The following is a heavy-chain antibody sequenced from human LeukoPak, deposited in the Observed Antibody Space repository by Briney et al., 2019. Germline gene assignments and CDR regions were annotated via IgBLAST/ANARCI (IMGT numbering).Heavy chain of an antibody. CDR2: IKQDGSEK. CDR1: GFTFSSYW. Sequence: PGGSLRLSCAASGFTFSSYWMSWVRQAPGKGLEWVANIKQDGSEKYYVDSVKGRFTISRDNAKNSLYLQVNSLRAEDTAVYYCARLSALGYDFWSGYHGYYFDYWGQGTLVTVSS. J-gene: IGHJ4*02. V-gene: IGHV3-7*01. D-gene: IGHD3-3*01. CDR3: ARLSALGYDFWSGYHGYYFDY.